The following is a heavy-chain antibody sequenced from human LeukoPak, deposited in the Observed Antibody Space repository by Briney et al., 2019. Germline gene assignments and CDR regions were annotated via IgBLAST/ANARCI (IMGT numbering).Heavy chain of an antibody. CDR1: GFTFSSYE. CDR2: INWNSLST. V-gene: IGHV3-20*04. Sequence: GGSLRLSCAASGFTFSSYEMNWVRQAPGKGLEWVSGINWNSLSTSYADSVKGRFTISRDNAKNSLYLQMNSLRAEDTAMYFCARDVIYFYDGSGYYDGGDSWGQGTLVTVSS. D-gene: IGHD3-22*01. CDR3: ARDVIYFYDGSGYYDGGDS. J-gene: IGHJ5*01.